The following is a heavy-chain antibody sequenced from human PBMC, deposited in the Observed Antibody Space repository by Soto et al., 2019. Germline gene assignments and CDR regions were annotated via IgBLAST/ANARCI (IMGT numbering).Heavy chain of an antibody. D-gene: IGHD5-18*01. CDR2: IWYDGSNK. CDR3: ARELRGYSYFAYYGMDV. J-gene: IGHJ6*02. Sequence: QVQLVESGGGVVQPGRSLRLSCAASGFTFSSYGMHWVRQSPGKGLEWVAVIWYDGSNKYYADSVKGRFTISRDNSKNTLFRQRNSLRAEDTAVYYCARELRGYSYFAYYGMDVWGQGTTVTVSS. CDR1: GFTFSSYG. V-gene: IGHV3-33*01.